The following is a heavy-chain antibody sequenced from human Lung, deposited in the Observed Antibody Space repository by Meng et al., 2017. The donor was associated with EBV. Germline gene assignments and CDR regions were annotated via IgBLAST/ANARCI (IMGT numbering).Heavy chain of an antibody. CDR3: ARTGCSSSSCYDY. CDR2: INAGNGNT. Sequence: QGPLVQCGAWVKKPGASVKVSCKASGYSFTTYAMHWVRQAPGQRLEWMGWINAGNGNTKYSEKFQSRVTITRDTAASTAYMELSSLRSEDTAVYYCARTGCSSSSCYDYWGQGTLVTVSS. CDR1: GYSFTTYA. J-gene: IGHJ4*02. D-gene: IGHD2-2*01. V-gene: IGHV1-3*01.